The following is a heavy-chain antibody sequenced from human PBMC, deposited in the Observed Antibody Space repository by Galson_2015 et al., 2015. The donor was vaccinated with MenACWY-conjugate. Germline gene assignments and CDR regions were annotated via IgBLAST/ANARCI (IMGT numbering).Heavy chain of an antibody. Sequence: ETLSLTCTVSGGSISSYYWSWIRQPPGKGLEWIGYIHYSGSSNYNPSLKSRVTISVDTSKNQLSLQLNSVTPEDTAVYYCAKEGAGLRGWGQGTLVIVSS. V-gene: IGHV4-59*12. J-gene: IGHJ4*02. CDR3: AKEGAGLRG. D-gene: IGHD5/OR15-5a*01. CDR2: IHYSGSS. CDR1: GGSISSYY.